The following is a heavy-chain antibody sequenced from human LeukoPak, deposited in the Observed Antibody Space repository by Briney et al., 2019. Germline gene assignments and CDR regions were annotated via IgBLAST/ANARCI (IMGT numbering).Heavy chain of an antibody. Sequence: GGSLRLSCAASGFTFSSYTMNWVRQAPGKGLEWVSYIDLSGSTLYYVDSVKGRFTISRDNSKNTLFLQMNSLRAEDTAVYYCAKEGYGAYFYMDVWGKGTTVTVS. CDR1: GFTFSSYT. CDR3: AKEGYGAYFYMDV. J-gene: IGHJ6*03. D-gene: IGHD5-18*01. CDR2: IDLSGSTL. V-gene: IGHV3-48*01.